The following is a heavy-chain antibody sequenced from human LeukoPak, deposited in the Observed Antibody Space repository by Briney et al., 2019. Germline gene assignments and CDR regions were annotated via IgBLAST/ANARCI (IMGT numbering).Heavy chain of an antibody. CDR1: GGSISSYY. V-gene: IGHV4-59*08. CDR3: ARSRAVTGASLDY. J-gene: IGHJ4*02. D-gene: IGHD6-19*01. Sequence: PSETLSLTCTVSGGSISSYYWSWIQQPPGKGLEWIGYIYYSGSTNYNPSLKSRVTISVDTSKNQFSLKLNSVTAADTAVYYCARSRAVTGASLDYWGQGTLVRLL. CDR2: IYYSGST.